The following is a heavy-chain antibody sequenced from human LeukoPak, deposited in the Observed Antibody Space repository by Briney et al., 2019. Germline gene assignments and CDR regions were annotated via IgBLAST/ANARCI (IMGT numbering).Heavy chain of an antibody. Sequence: SQTLSLTCTVSGGSITSGGHCWSWIRQHPGKGLEWIGYIYFSGTTYYNPSLKSRLTISLDTSKNQFSLRLSSVTAADTAMYYCALGVRGYSTWGDWFDPWGQGTLVPVSS. D-gene: IGHD5-18*01. CDR1: GGSITSGGHC. CDR3: ALGVRGYSTWGDWFDP. V-gene: IGHV4-31*03. J-gene: IGHJ5*02. CDR2: IYFSGTT.